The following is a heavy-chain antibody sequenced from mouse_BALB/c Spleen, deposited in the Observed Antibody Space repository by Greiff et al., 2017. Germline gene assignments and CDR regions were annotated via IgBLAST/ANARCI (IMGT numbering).Heavy chain of an antibody. CDR2: ISNGGGST. CDR3: ARQGLGFDY. J-gene: IGHJ2*01. V-gene: IGHV5-12-2*01. D-gene: IGHD3-3*01. CDR1: GFTFSSYT. Sequence: EVQGVESGGGLVQPGGSLKLSCAASGFTFSSYTMSWVRQTPEKRLEWVAYISNGGGSTYYPDTVKGRFTISRDKAKNTLYLQMSSLKSEDTAMYYCARQGLGFDYWGQGTTLTVSS.